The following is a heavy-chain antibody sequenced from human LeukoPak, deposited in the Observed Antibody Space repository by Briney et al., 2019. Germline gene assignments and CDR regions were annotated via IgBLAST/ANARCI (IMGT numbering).Heavy chain of an antibody. CDR1: GGTFSSYA. Sequence: ASVKVSCKASGGTFSSYAISWVRQAPGQGLEWMGRIIPIFGTANYAQKFQGRVTITTDESTSTAYMELSSLRSEDTAVYYCARDDGGSYSYFDYWGQGTLVTVSS. CDR3: ARDDGGSYSYFDY. CDR2: IIPIFGTA. D-gene: IGHD1-26*01. V-gene: IGHV1-69*05. J-gene: IGHJ4*02.